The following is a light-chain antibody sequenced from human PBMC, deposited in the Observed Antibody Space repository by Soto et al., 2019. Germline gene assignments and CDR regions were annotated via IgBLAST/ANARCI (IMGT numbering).Light chain of an antibody. CDR2: SNN. J-gene: IGLJ1*01. CDR3: AAWDDRLNGPV. V-gene: IGLV1-44*01. CDR1: SSNIGSNT. Sequence: QSVLTQPPSASGTPGQRVTISCSGSSSNIGSNTVNWYQQLPGTAPKLLIYSNNQRPSGVPDRFSGSKSGTSASLAISGLQSEDNADYYCAAWDDRLNGPVFGTGTTVTVL.